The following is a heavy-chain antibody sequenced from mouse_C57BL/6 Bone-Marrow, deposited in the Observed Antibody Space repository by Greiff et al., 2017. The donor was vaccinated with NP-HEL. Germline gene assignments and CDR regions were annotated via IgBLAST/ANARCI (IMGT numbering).Heavy chain of an antibody. Sequence: VQLQQSGAELVRPGASVKLSCTASGFNIKDDYMHWVKQRPEQGLEWIGWIDPENGDTEYASKFQGKATITADTSSNTAYLQLSSLTSEDTAVYYCTTALSTMVEGWFAYWGQGTLVTVTA. V-gene: IGHV14-4*01. CDR1: GFNIKDDY. CDR3: TTALSTMVEGWFAY. CDR2: IDPENGDT. D-gene: IGHD2-1*01. J-gene: IGHJ3*01.